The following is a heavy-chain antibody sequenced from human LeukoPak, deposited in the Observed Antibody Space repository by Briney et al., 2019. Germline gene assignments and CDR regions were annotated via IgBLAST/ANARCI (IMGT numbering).Heavy chain of an antibody. Sequence: ASVKVSCKTSNYTFTNYGISWVRQAPGQGLEWMGWISAYTGITSFAQKFQGRVTMTTDTFTSTAYMELRSLRLDDTAVYYCARDLIYTTSWYDHWGQGTLVTVSS. J-gene: IGHJ5*02. D-gene: IGHD1-26*01. V-gene: IGHV1-18*01. CDR1: NYTFTNYG. CDR3: ARDLIYTTSWYDH. CDR2: ISAYTGIT.